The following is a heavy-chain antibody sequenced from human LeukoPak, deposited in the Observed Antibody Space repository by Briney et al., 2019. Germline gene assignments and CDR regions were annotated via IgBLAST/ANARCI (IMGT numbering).Heavy chain of an antibody. J-gene: IGHJ4*02. CDR3: ATGKVFPTYDFWSGPIDY. Sequence: PSETLSLTCTVSGGSISTYYWSWIRQPAGKGLEWIGRIYASRSTNYNPSLKSRVTMSVDTSKNQFSLKLSSVTAADFAVYYCATGKVFPTYDFWSGPIDYWGQGTLVTVSS. D-gene: IGHD3-3*01. V-gene: IGHV4-4*07. CDR1: GGSISTYY. CDR2: IYASRST.